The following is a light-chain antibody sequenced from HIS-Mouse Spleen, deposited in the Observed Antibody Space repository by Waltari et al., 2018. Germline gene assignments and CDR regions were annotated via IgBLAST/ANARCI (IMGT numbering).Light chain of an antibody. V-gene: IGLV3-10*01. CDR1: ALPKKY. J-gene: IGLJ2*01. Sequence: SYELTQPPSVSVSPGQTARITCSGDALPKKYAYWYQQKSGQAPVLVIYEDSKRPSGFPERVSGSSSGTMATWTISGAQVEDEADYYCYSTDSSGNHRVFGGGTKLTVL. CDR3: YSTDSSGNHRV. CDR2: EDS.